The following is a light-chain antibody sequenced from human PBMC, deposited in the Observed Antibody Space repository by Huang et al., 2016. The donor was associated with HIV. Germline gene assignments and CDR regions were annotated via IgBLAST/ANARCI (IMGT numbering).Light chain of an antibody. CDR2: GAS. J-gene: IGKJ2*01. Sequence: EIVLTQSPGTLSLSPGERPTLSCRASQSVSSNYLAWYQQKPGQAPRLLIYGASSRATGIPDRFSGSGSGTDFTLTISRLELEDFAVYYCQQYGSSPYTFGQGTKLEI. V-gene: IGKV3-20*01. CDR1: QSVSSNY. CDR3: QQYGSSPYT.